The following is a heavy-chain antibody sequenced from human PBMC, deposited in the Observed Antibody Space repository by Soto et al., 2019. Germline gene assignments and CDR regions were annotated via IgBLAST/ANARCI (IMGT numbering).Heavy chain of an antibody. CDR3: ARHYRSHITIFGVVILTCFDP. D-gene: IGHD3-3*01. J-gene: IGHJ5*02. CDR1: GGSISGYY. V-gene: IGHV4-59*05. CDR2: IYYSGST. Sequence: PSETLSLTCAVSGGSISGYYWSXIRQPPGKGLEWIGSIYYSGSTYYNPSLKSRVTISVDTSKNQFSLKLSSVTAADTAVYYCARHYRSHITIFGVVILTCFDPWGQGTLVTVSS.